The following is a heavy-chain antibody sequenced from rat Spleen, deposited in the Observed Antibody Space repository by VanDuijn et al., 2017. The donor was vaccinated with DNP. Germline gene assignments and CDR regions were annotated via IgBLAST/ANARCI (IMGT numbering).Heavy chain of an antibody. CDR1: GFSLTRFG. Sequence: QVQLIESGPGLVQPSQTLSLTCDVSGFSLTRFGVTWIRQPPGKGLEWIAAISSGGNTYYNSSLQSRLSVSRDTSKSQVFLNMNSLQTEDTAIYFCTRVPLYNSGALDAWGQGTSVTVSS. CDR2: ISSGGNT. J-gene: IGHJ4*01. CDR3: TRVPLYNSGALDA. V-gene: IGHV2S12*01. D-gene: IGHD4-3*01.